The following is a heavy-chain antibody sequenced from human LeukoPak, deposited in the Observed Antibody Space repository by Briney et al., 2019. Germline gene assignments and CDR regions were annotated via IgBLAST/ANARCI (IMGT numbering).Heavy chain of an antibody. J-gene: IGHJ4*02. CDR3: ARGRAGATGY. CDR1: GGSFSGYY. D-gene: IGHD1-26*01. CDR2: INHSGST. Sequence: SETLSLTCAVYGGSFSGYYWSWIRQPPGKGLEWIGEINHSGSTNYNPSLKSRVTISVDTSKNQLSLKLSSVTAADTAVYYCARGRAGATGYWGQGTLVTVSS. V-gene: IGHV4-34*01.